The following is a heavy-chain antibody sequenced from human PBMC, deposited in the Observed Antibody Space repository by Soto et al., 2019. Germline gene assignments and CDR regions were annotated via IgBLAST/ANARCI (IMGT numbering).Heavy chain of an antibody. V-gene: IGHV4-59*08. CDR2: IYYSGST. CDR1: GGSISSYY. D-gene: IGHD3-9*01. CDR3: ARQRMDYDILTGYYYNWFDP. J-gene: IGHJ5*02. Sequence: SETLSLTCTVSGGSISSYYWSWIRQPPGKGLEWIGYIYYSGSTNYNPSLKSRVTISVDTSKNQFSLKLSSVTAADTAVYYCARQRMDYDILTGYYYNWFDPWGQGTLVTVSS.